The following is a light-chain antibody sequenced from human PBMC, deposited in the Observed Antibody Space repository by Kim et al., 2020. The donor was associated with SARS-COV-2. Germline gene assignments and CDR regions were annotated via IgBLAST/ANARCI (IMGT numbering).Light chain of an antibody. CDR3: QQYEDWPPWT. V-gene: IGKV3-15*01. CDR2: DSF. CDR1: ESVTTK. J-gene: IGKJ1*01. Sequence: EIVMTQSPATLSASPGARVTLSCRASESVTTKLAWYQQKGGQPPRLLIYDSFTRATGVPGRFSGSGSGTEFTLTISSLQSDDFAVYYCQQYEDWPPWTFGQGTKVDIK.